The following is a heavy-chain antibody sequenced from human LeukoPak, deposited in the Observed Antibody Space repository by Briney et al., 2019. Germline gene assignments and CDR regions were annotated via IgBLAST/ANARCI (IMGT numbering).Heavy chain of an antibody. CDR3: ARHRDYYDT. CDR2: IYSSGSA. D-gene: IGHD3-22*01. J-gene: IGHJ4*01. Sequence: SETLSLTCTVSGASINNNFWTWIRQPPGKGLEWIGYIYSSGSANYNPSLKSRVIISGDTSKNRISLNLTSVTAADTAVCFCARHRDYYDTWGHGTLVTVSS. CDR1: GASINNNF. V-gene: IGHV4-59*08.